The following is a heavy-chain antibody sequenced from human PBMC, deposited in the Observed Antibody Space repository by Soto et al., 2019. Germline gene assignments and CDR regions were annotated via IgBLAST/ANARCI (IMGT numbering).Heavy chain of an antibody. CDR2: IKSKTDGGTT. Sequence: PGGSLRLSCAASGFTFSNAWINWVRQAPGKGLEWVWRIKSKTDGGTTDFAASVKGRFAISRDDSKNMVYLQMNSLKTEDTAVYYCTSVSYIANLLVRFAYSSHGSLVTGSS. J-gene: IGHJ4*01. CDR3: TSVSYIANLLVRFAY. D-gene: IGHD5-12*01. CDR1: GFTFSNAW. V-gene: IGHV3-15*07.